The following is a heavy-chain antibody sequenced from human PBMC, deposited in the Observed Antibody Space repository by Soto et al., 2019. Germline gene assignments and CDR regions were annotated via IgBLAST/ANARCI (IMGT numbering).Heavy chain of an antibody. CDR1: GFTFSSCA. CDR2: ISGSGVST. CDR3: AKDIENCGGDCYLFDY. D-gene: IGHD2-21*02. V-gene: IGHV3-23*01. Sequence: EVQLLESGGGLVQPGGSLRLSCAASGFTFSSCAMSWVRQAPGKGLEWVSAISGSGVSTYYADSVKGRFTLSRDSSKNTLYLQMNSLRAEDPAVYYCAKDIENCGGDCYLFDYWGQGALVTVSS. J-gene: IGHJ4*02.